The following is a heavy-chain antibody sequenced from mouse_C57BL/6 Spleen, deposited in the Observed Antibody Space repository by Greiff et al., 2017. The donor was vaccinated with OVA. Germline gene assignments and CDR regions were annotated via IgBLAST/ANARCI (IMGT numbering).Heavy chain of an antibody. V-gene: IGHV1-26*01. J-gene: IGHJ1*03. CDR1: GYTFTDYY. CDR3: ARGATVVATDFDV. Sequence: EVQLQQSGPELVKPGASVKISCKASGYTFTDYYMNWVKQSHGKSLEWIGDINPKNGGTSYNQKFKGKATLTVDKSSSTAYMELRSLTSEDSAVYYCARGATVVATDFDVWGTGTTVTVSS. D-gene: IGHD1-1*01. CDR2: INPKNGGT.